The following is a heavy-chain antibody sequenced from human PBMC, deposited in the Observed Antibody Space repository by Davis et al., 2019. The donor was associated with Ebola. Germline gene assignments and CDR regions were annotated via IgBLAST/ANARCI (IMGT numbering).Heavy chain of an antibody. Sequence: GESLKISCAASGLNFSHYAMTWVRQAPGKGLEWVSSISGSGKTTYYADSVEGRFTISRDNSKNTLSLQMNSLRGEDTAVYFCAKDKGFWVPPDYFGPWGQGVQVTVSS. CDR1: GLNFSHYA. J-gene: IGHJ5*02. CDR2: ISGSGKTT. V-gene: IGHV3-23*01. CDR3: AKDKGFWVPPDYFGP. D-gene: IGHD3-16*01.